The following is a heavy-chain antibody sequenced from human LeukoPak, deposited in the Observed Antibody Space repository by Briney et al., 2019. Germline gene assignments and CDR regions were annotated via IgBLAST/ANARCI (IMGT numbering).Heavy chain of an antibody. J-gene: IGHJ5*02. Sequence: GGSLRLSCAASGFTFDDYGMSWVRQAPGKGLEWVANIKQDGSAKHYVDSVKGRFTISRDNAKNSVDLQMNSLRVEDTAVYYCARGGTMFDLWGQGTLVTVSS. V-gene: IGHV3-7*01. CDR3: ARGGTMFDL. D-gene: IGHD3-16*01. CDR1: GFTFDDYG. CDR2: IKQDGSAK.